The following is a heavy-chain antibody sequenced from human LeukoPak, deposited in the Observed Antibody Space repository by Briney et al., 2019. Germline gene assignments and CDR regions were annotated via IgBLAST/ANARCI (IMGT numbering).Heavy chain of an antibody. V-gene: IGHV4-39*02. CDR1: GGSISSRRDY. CDR2: IYYSGRT. D-gene: IGHD4-17*01. J-gene: IGHJ4*02. CDR3: AKEMDGDSFDY. Sequence: PSETLSLTCTVSGGSISSRRDYWAWIRQPPGKGLEWIGSIYYSGRTYYNPSLKSRVTISVDTSKNQFSLKLNSVTATDTAVYYCAKEMDGDSFDYWGQGALVTVSS.